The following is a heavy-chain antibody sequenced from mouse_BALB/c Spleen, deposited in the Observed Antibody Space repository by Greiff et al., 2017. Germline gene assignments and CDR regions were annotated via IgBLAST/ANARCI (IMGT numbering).Heavy chain of an antibody. Sequence: EVKLMESGGGLVKPGGSLKLSCAASGFTFSSYAMSWVRQTPEKRLEWVASISSGGSTYYPDSAKGRFTISRDNARNILYLQMSSLRSEDTAMYYCARDYYGSSDYYAMDYWGQGTSVTVSS. CDR1: GFTFSSYA. D-gene: IGHD1-1*01. V-gene: IGHV5-6-5*01. J-gene: IGHJ4*01. CDR3: ARDYYGSSDYYAMDY. CDR2: ISSGGST.